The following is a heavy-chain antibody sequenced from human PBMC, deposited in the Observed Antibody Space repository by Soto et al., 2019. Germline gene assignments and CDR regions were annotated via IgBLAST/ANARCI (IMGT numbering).Heavy chain of an antibody. CDR1: TGSISPYY. Sequence: PSETLSLTCTVSTGSISPYYWTWIRQPPGKGLEWIGYIYYTGSTNYNPSLKSRVTISLDTSKNQFSLKLSSVTAADTAVYYCAKSLSSVVAAEFDYWGQGTLVTVSS. V-gene: IGHV4-59*01. CDR3: AKSLSSVVAAEFDY. D-gene: IGHD2-15*01. CDR2: IYYTGST. J-gene: IGHJ4*02.